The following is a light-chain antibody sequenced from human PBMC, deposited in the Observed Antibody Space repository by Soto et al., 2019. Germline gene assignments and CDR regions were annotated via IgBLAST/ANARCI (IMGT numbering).Light chain of an antibody. CDR2: DAS. J-gene: IGKJ4*01. CDR1: QSVAGY. V-gene: IGKV3-11*01. Sequence: EIVLTQSPATLSLSPGDRANISCRASQSVAGYLAWYQQKTGQPPRLLIYDASNRATGIPVRFRGSGSGTDFTLTITSLEPEDFAVYYCQQRRDWPLLTFGGGTRVEI. CDR3: QQRRDWPLLT.